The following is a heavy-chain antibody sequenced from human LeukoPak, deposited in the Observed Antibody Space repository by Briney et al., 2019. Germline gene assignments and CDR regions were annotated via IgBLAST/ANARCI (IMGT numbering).Heavy chain of an antibody. D-gene: IGHD3-9*01. CDR3: ARSIGLTGGGVDV. CDR1: GFTFSDYY. CDR2: ITNSGSTI. Sequence: GGSLRLSCAASGFTFSDYYMSWIRQAPGKGLEWVSYITNSGSTIHYADSVRGRFTISRDNAKNSLYLQMNSLRAEDTAVYYCARSIGLTGGGVDVWGQGTTVTVSS. J-gene: IGHJ6*02. V-gene: IGHV3-11*01.